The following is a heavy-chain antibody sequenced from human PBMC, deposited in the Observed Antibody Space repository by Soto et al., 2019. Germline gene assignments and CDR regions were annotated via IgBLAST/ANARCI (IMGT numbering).Heavy chain of an antibody. CDR3: ARDGPLAVADAFDI. V-gene: IGHV3-66*01. D-gene: IGHD6-19*01. Sequence: GGSLRLSCAASGFTVSSNYMSWVRQAPGKGLGWVSVIYSGGSTYYADSVKGRFTISRDNSKNTLYLQMNSLRAEDTAVYYCARDGPLAVADAFDIWGQGTMVTVSS. CDR2: IYSGGST. J-gene: IGHJ3*02. CDR1: GFTVSSNY.